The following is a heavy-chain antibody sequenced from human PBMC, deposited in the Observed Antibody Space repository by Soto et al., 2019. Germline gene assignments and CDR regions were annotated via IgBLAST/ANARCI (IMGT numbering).Heavy chain of an antibody. CDR1: GGSFSGYY. CDR2: INHTGST. CDR3: ATSYGNAWYTY. Sequence: PSETLSLTCAVYGGSFSGYYWSWIRQPPGKGLEWIGEINHTGSTNYNPSLKSRLTISVDRSKNQFTLQLTSVTVEDTAVYYCATSYGNAWYTYWGHGTLVTVSS. D-gene: IGHD6-13*01. V-gene: IGHV4-34*01. J-gene: IGHJ4*01.